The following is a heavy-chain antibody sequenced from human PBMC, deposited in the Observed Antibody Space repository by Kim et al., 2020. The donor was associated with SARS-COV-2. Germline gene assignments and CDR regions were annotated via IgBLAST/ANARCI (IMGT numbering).Heavy chain of an antibody. CDR1: GFTFSSYG. J-gene: IGHJ1*01. CDR3: AKEGEMTVERLVPEYFQH. V-gene: IGHV3-30*18. D-gene: IGHD4-17*01. Sequence: GGSLRLSCAASGFTFSSYGMHWVRQAPGKGLEWVAVISYDGSNKYYADSVKGRFTISRDNSKNTLYLRMNSLRAEDTAVYYCAKEGEMTVERLVPEYFQHWGQGSLVSVSS. CDR2: ISYDGSNK.